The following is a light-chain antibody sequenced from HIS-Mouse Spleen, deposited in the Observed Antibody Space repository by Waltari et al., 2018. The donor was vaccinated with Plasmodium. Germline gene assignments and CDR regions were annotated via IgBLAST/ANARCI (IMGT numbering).Light chain of an antibody. CDR1: QSVSSN. Sequence: EIVMTQSPATLSVHTGERATLSCRASQSVSSNLAWYQQKPGQAPRLLIYGASTRATGIPARFSGSGSGTEFTLTISSLQSEDFAVYYCQQYNNWSFTFGPGTKVDIK. CDR3: QQYNNWSFT. V-gene: IGKV3-15*01. CDR2: GAS. J-gene: IGKJ3*01.